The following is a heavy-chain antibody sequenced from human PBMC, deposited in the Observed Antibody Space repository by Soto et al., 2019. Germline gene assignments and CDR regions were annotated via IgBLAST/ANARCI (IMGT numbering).Heavy chain of an antibody. V-gene: IGHV3-23*01. J-gene: IGHJ4*02. D-gene: IGHD6-19*01. CDR3: TKGDSSGWSGGYYFDY. CDR2: ISGSGGST. CDR1: GFTFSSYA. Sequence: EVQLLESGGGLVQPGGSLRLSCAASGFTFSSYAMSWVRQAPGKGLEWVSAISGSGGSTYYADSVKGRFTISRDNSKNTLYLQMNSLRAEDTAVYYCTKGDSSGWSGGYYFDYWGQGTLVTVSS.